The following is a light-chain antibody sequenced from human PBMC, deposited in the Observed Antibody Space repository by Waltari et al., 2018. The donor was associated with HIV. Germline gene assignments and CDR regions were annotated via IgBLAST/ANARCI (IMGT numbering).Light chain of an antibody. J-gene: IGLJ2*01. CDR2: RDN. CDR1: SSNLGRNF. Sequence: QSVVTQPPSASGAPGQRVTIPCSGGSSNLGRNFVYWFQQFPGKAPQLLIYRDNQRPSGVPDRFSGSKSGTSASLAISGLQSDDEASYHCATWEDSLGGYVVFGGGTKLTVL. CDR3: ATWEDSLGGYVV. V-gene: IGLV1-47*01.